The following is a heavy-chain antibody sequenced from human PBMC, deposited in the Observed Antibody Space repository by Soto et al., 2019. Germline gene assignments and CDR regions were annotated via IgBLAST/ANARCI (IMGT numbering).Heavy chain of an antibody. D-gene: IGHD3-3*01. CDR2: ISYDGSNK. Sequence: GGSLRLSCAASGFTFSSYGMHWVRQAPGKGLEWVAVISYDGSNKYYADSVKGRFTISRDNSKNTLYLQMNSLRAEDTAVYYCAXDSLFGVARTSYYGMDVWGQGTTVTVSS. CDR1: GFTFSSYG. J-gene: IGHJ6*02. V-gene: IGHV3-30*18. CDR3: AXDSLFGVARTSYYGMDV.